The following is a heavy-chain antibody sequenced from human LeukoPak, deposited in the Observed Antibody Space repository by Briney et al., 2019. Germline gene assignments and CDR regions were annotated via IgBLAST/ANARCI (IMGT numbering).Heavy chain of an antibody. D-gene: IGHD1-26*01. CDR2: ISGSSTI. CDR1: GFTFSTYG. Sequence: PGGSLRLSCAASGFTFSTYGMNWVRQAPGKGLEWVSYISGSSTIYYADSVKGRFTISRDNAKNSLYLQMNSLRDEDTAVYYCARLGGGATGYYYWGQGTLVTVSS. V-gene: IGHV3-48*02. J-gene: IGHJ4*02. CDR3: ARLGGGATGYYY.